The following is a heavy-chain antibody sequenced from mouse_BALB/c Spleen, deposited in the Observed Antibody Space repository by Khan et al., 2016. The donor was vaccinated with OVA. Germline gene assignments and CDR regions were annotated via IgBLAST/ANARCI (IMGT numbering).Heavy chain of an antibody. J-gene: IGHJ4*01. CDR2: INTYTGEP. CDR3: AREVDYLYAMDY. D-gene: IGHD2-13*01. Sequence: VQLVESGPELKKPGETVKISCKASGYTFTNYGMNWVKQAPGKGLKWMGWINTYTGEPTYADDFKGRFAFSLETSASTAYLQINNLKNEDTATYFCAREVDYLYAMDYWGQGTSVTVSS. V-gene: IGHV9-3-1*01. CDR1: GYTFTNYG.